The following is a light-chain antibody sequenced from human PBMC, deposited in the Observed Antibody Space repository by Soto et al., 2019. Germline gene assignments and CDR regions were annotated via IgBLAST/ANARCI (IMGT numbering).Light chain of an antibody. CDR3: SSYTSSGTPVL. V-gene: IGLV2-14*01. Sequence: QSVLTQPASVSGSPGQSITISCTGTSGDVGGYKYVSWYQQHPGNAPKLMIYEVSNRPSGVSNRFSGSKSGNTASLTISGLQAEDEADYYCSSYTSSGTPVLFGGGTKLTVL. CDR2: EVS. J-gene: IGLJ2*01. CDR1: SGDVGGYKY.